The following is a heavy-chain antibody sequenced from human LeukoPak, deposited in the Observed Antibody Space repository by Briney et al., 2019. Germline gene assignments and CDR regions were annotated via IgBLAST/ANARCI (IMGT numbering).Heavy chain of an antibody. Sequence: GGSLRLSCAASGFTFSSYSMMWVRQAPGQGLEWVSYISSSSSTIYYADSAKGRFTISRDNAKNSLYLQMNSLRAEDTAVYSCARDRHRYNYDSSGFRPYGGEGRMAADSS. CDR1: GFTFSSYS. V-gene: IGHV3-48*01. J-gene: IGHJ4*02. CDR2: ISSSSSTI. CDR3: ARDRHRYNYDSSGFRPY. D-gene: IGHD3-22*01.